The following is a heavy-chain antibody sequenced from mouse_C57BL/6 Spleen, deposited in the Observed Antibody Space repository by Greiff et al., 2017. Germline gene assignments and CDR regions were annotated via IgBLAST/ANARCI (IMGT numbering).Heavy chain of an antibody. Sequence: DVQLQESGPGLVKPSQSLSLTCSVTGYSITSGYYWNWIRQFPGNKLEWMGYISYDGSNNYNPSLKNRISITRDTSKNQFFLKLNSVTTEDTATYYCARGRYYGSSYDYYAMDYWGQGTSVTVSS. CDR2: ISYDGSN. V-gene: IGHV3-6*01. CDR3: ARGRYYGSSYDYYAMDY. J-gene: IGHJ4*01. CDR1: GYSITSGYY. D-gene: IGHD1-1*01.